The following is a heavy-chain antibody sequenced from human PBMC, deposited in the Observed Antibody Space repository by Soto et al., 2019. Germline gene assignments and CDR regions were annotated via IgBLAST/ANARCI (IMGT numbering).Heavy chain of an antibody. Sequence: PGGSLRLSCAASGFTFSSYSMNWVRQAPGKGLEWVSSISSSSSYIYYADSVKGRFTISRDNAKNSLYLQMNSLRAEDTAVYYCARDGRRGYSYGIRHYYYYMDVWGKGTTVTVSS. D-gene: IGHD5-18*01. CDR2: ISSSSSYI. V-gene: IGHV3-21*01. J-gene: IGHJ6*03. CDR1: GFTFSSYS. CDR3: ARDGRRGYSYGIRHYYYYMDV.